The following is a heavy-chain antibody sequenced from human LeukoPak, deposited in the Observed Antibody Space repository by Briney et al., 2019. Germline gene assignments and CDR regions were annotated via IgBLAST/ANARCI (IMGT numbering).Heavy chain of an antibody. J-gene: IGHJ4*02. CDR3: ARGCFPYYFDY. V-gene: IGHV4-61*02. Sequence: PSETLSLTCTVSGGSISSGSYYWSWIRQPAGKGLEWIGRIYTSGSTNYNPSLKSRVTISVDTSKNQFSLKLSSVTAADTAVYYCARGCFPYYFDYWGQGTLVTVSS. CDR2: IYTSGST. CDR1: GGSISSGSYY. D-gene: IGHD3-16*01.